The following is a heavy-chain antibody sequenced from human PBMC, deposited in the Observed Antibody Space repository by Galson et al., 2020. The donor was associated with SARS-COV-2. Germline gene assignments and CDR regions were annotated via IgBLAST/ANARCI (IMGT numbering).Heavy chain of an antibody. Sequence: GGSLRLSCAASGFTFSSYAMSWVRQAPGKGLEWVSTISGSGGTTYYADSVKGRFTISRDNSKSMLYLQMNSLRADDTAVYYCAKDNYEVVPSAMDHWGQGALVSGSS. CDR2: ISGSGGTT. J-gene: IGHJ4*02. V-gene: IGHV3-23*01. CDR1: GFTFSSYA. CDR3: AKDNYEVVPSAMDH. D-gene: IGHD2-2*01.